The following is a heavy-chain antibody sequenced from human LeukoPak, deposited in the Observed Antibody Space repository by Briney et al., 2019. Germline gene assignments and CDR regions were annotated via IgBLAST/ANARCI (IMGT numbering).Heavy chain of an antibody. Sequence: GASVKVSCKASGGTFSSYAISWVREAPGEGLEWMGGFDSENNKMVYSQKFQGRVTMTEDTSADTAYMELTSLRSEDTAVYFCATDRVYRSSGRSWGFFDYWGQGTLVIVSS. D-gene: IGHD6-19*01. V-gene: IGHV1-24*01. CDR1: GGTFSSYA. CDR2: FDSENNKM. J-gene: IGHJ4*02. CDR3: ATDRVYRSSGRSWGFFDY.